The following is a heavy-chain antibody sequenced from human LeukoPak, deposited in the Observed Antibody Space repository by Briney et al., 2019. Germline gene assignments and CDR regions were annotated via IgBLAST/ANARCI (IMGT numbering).Heavy chain of an antibody. D-gene: IGHD3-10*01. V-gene: IGHV3-74*01. CDR3: ARDPVRRDSY. J-gene: IGHJ4*02. CDR2: INPDGRQT. Sequence: WVSHINPDGRQTNYADSVTGRFTISRDNAKNTLYLQMNSLRAEDTAVYYCARDPVRRDSYWGQGTLVTVSS.